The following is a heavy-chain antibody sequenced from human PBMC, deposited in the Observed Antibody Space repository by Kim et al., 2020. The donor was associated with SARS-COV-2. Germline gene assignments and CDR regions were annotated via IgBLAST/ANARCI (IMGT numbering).Heavy chain of an antibody. CDR3: ARPHAGVVVPAAMLFDYYYGVDV. D-gene: IGHD2-2*01. CDR2: ISAYNGNT. V-gene: IGHV1-18*01. Sequence: ASVKVSCKASGYTFTSYGISWVRQAPGQGLEWMGWISAYNGNTNYAQKLQGRVTMTTDTSTSTAYMELRSLRSDDTAVYYCARPHAGVVVPAAMLFDYYYGVDVWGQGTTVTVSS. J-gene: IGHJ6*02. CDR1: GYTFTSYG.